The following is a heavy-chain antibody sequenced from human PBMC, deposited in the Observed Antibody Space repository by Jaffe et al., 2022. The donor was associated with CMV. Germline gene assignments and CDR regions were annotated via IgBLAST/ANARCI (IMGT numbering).Heavy chain of an antibody. Sequence: EVQLVESGGGLVQPGRSLRLSCAASGFTFDDYAMHWVRQAPGKGLEWVSGISWNSGSIGYADSVKGRFTISRDNAKNSLYLQMNSLRAEDTALYYCAKDISTREDAFDIWGQGTMVTVSS. CDR2: ISWNSGSI. CDR3: AKDISTREDAFDI. D-gene: IGHD3-3*02. CDR1: GFTFDDYA. J-gene: IGHJ3*02. V-gene: IGHV3-9*01.